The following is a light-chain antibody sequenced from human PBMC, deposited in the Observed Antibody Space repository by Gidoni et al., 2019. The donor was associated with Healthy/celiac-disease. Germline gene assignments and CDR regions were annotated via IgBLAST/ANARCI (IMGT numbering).Light chain of an antibody. V-gene: IGKV1-39*01. CDR2: ASS. J-gene: IGKJ1*01. Sequence: DIQMTQSPSSLSASVGDRVTITCRASQSISSYLNWYQQKPGKAPKLLIYASSSFQSGVPLRFHWRGSGTDFTLTISSLQPEDFATYYCQQSYSTPWTFGQGTKVEIK. CDR1: QSISSY. CDR3: QQSYSTPWT.